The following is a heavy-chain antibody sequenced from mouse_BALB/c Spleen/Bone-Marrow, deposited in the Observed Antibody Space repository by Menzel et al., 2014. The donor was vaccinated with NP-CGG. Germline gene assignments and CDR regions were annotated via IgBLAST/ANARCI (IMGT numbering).Heavy chain of an antibody. Sequence: QVQLKESGAELMKPGASVKISCKATGYIFSNYWIEWVKQRPGHGLEWIGEIFPGSDTTNYNEKFEGKATFTADTSSNTAYMQLSGLTSEDSADYYCARKGGYYRFDAEGGCFDYWGQGTTLTVSS. CDR1: GYIFSNYW. V-gene: IGHV1-9*01. J-gene: IGHJ2*01. D-gene: IGHD2-14*01. CDR3: ARKGGYYRFDAEGGCFDY. CDR2: IFPGSDTT.